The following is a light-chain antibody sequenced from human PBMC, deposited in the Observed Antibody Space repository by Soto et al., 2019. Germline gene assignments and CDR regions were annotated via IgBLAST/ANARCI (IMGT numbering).Light chain of an antibody. CDR3: QQANSFPGT. J-gene: IGKJ4*01. CDR1: QDISNY. V-gene: IGKV1-33*01. Sequence: DIQMTQSPSSLSASVGDRVTITCQASQDISNYLNWYQQKPGKAPKLLIYDASNLETGVPSRFSGSGSGTDFTLTISSLQPEDFATYYCQQANSFPGTFGGGTKVEIK. CDR2: DAS.